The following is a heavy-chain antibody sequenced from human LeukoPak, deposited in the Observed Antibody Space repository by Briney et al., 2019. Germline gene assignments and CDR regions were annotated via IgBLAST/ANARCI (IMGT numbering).Heavy chain of an antibody. D-gene: IGHD3-3*01. CDR3: VKDQNLRFLEWLYDAFDI. CDR1: GFTFSSYG. Sequence: SGGSLRLSCAASGFTFSSYGMHWVRQAPGKGLEWVAFIRYDGSNKYYADSVKGRFTISRDNSKNTLYLQMNSLRAEDTAVYYCVKDQNLRFLEWLYDAFDIWGQGTMVTVSS. CDR2: IRYDGSNK. V-gene: IGHV3-30*02. J-gene: IGHJ3*02.